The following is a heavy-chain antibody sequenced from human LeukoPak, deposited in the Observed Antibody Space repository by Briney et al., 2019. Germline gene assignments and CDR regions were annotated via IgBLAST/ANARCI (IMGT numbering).Heavy chain of an antibody. CDR1: GFTFSSYA. CDR3: ANSGSYWEGYFDY. Sequence: PGGSLRLYCAASGFTFSSYAMSWVRQAPGKGLEWVSAISGSGGSTYYADSVKGRFTISRDNSKNTLYLQMNSLRAEDTAVYYCANSGSYWEGYFDYWGQGTLVTVSS. J-gene: IGHJ4*02. D-gene: IGHD1-26*01. CDR2: ISGSGGST. V-gene: IGHV3-23*01.